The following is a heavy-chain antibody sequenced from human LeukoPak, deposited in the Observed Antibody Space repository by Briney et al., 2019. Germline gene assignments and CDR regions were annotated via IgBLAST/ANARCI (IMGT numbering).Heavy chain of an antibody. CDR3: TREIRYFDWFQADY. CDR1: GFTLGDYS. D-gene: IGHD3-9*01. CDR2: IRSKGYGGTA. V-gene: IGHV3-49*03. Sequence: GGSLRLSCTTSGFTLGDYSMSRFLQAPGKGLEWVGFIRSKGYGGTAEYAASVKGRFTISRDDSNSIAYLQMDSLKTEDTAVYYCTREIRYFDWFQADYWGQGTLVTVSS. J-gene: IGHJ4*02.